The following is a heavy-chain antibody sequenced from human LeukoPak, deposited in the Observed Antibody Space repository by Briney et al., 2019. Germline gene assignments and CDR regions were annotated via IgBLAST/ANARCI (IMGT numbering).Heavy chain of an antibody. Sequence: GASVKVSCKASGYTYTTYGISWVRQAPGQGVEWMGWINAYSGITNYAQKLQGRVAMTADTSTNTAYMELRSLRSDDTAVYYCAREWYYYMDVWGTGTPVTVSS. CDR1: GYTYTTYG. CDR2: INAYSGIT. CDR3: AREWYYYMDV. V-gene: IGHV1-18*01. J-gene: IGHJ6*03.